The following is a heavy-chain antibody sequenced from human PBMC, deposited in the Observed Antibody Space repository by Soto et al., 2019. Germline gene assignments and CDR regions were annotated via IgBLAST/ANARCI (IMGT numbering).Heavy chain of an antibody. Sequence: QVQLQQWGAGLLKPSETLSLTCAVYGGSFSGYYWSWLRQPPGKGPEWIGEINHSGHTKYTPSLESRVTISVDTSKNQFSLKLNSVSAADTAVYYCARTGGMDVWSQGATVTVSS. CDR2: INHSGHT. V-gene: IGHV4-34*01. CDR1: GGSFSGYY. J-gene: IGHJ6*02. CDR3: ARTGGMDV.